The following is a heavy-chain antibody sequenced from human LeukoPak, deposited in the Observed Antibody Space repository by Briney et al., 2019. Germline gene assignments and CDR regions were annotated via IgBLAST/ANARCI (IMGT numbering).Heavy chain of an antibody. V-gene: IGHV3-74*01. D-gene: IGHD3-10*01. Sequence: GGSLRLSCAASGFTFSSYWMHWVRQAPGKGLVWVSRINSDGSSTSYADSVKGRFTISRDNAKNTLYLQMNSLRAEDTAVYYCARAKLWFGELSWAFDIWGQGTMVTVSS. CDR3: ARAKLWFGELSWAFDI. CDR2: INSDGSST. CDR1: GFTFSSYW. J-gene: IGHJ3*02.